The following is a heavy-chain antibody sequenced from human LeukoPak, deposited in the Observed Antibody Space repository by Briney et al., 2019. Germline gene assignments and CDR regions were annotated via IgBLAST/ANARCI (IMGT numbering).Heavy chain of an antibody. CDR2: INWNSDSI. J-gene: IGHJ6*03. V-gene: IGHV3-9*01. CDR1: GFTFDDYA. Sequence: PGGSLRLSCAGTGFTFDDYAMHWVRQVPGKGLEWVAGINWNSDSITYATSVRGRFTVSRDNAKNSLYLQMNSLRAEDTAVYYCARDAAVQQLGYYYYYMDVWGKGTTVTVSS. D-gene: IGHD6-13*01. CDR3: ARDAAVQQLGYYYYYMDV.